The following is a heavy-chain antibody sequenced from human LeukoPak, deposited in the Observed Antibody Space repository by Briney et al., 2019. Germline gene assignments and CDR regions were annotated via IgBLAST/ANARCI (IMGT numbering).Heavy chain of an antibody. V-gene: IGHV1-46*01. CDR1: GYIFSHFY. J-gene: IGHJ4*02. CDR2: INPSGDST. CDR3: ARDPRQEAPFDY. Sequence: ASVKVSCKASGYIFSHFYMHWVRQAPGQGLEWMGIINPSGDSTNYAQKFQGRVTMTRDTSTNTLYMELSSLRSEDTAVYYCARDPRQEAPFDYWGQGTQVTVSS.